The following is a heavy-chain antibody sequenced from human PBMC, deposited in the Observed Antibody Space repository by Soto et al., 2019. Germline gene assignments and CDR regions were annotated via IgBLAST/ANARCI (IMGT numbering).Heavy chain of an antibody. V-gene: IGHV1-18*01. J-gene: IGHJ4*02. D-gene: IGHD3-16*01. CDR1: GYTFTTYG. Sequence: QVQLVQSGGEVKKPGASVKVSCKTSGYTFTTYGISWVRQAPGQGLEWVGWISAYSGKTHYAQKFQGKVTMTTDTATNTAYLELRNLISDDTAVYYGARDPYLGDHQYWGQGTLVTVSS. CDR2: ISAYSGKT. CDR3: ARDPYLGDHQY.